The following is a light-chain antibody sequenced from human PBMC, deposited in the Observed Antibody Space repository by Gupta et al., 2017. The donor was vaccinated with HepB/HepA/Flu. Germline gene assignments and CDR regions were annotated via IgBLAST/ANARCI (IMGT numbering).Light chain of an antibody. CDR3: QKTCRTPRT. Sequence: DIQMTQSPSSLSASVGDGITITCRASQSIGYYLNWFQQRPGKAPKILIYAASNLQGGGPSRCSGSGSGTDVTLTIRSLEPEDVGTDFCQKTCRTPRTFGQGTRLDIK. J-gene: IGKJ5*01. V-gene: IGKV1-39*01. CDR1: QSIGYY. CDR2: AAS.